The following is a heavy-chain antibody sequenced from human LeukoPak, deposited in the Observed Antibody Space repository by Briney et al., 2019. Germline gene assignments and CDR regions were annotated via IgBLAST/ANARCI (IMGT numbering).Heavy chain of an antibody. D-gene: IGHD2-2*01. CDR3: ARDSQHQLPLGFDY. Sequence: ASVEVSCKASGYTFTSYGISWVRQAPGQGLEWMGWISAHNGNTNYAQKLQGRVTMTTDTSTSTAYMELRSLRSDDTAVYYCARDSQHQLPLGFDYWGQGTLVTVSS. V-gene: IGHV1-18*01. CDR1: GYTFTSYG. J-gene: IGHJ4*02. CDR2: ISAHNGNT.